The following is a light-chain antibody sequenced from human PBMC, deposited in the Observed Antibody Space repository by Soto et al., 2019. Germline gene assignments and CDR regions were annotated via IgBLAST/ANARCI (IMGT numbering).Light chain of an antibody. Sequence: ALTQPASVSGSPGQSITISCTGTSSDVGGYNYVSWYQHHPGKAPKLMIYDVSNRPSGVSNRFSGSKSGNTASPTISGLQPEDEADYYCSSYTTSNTRQIVFGTGTKVTVL. CDR2: DVS. V-gene: IGLV2-14*03. J-gene: IGLJ1*01. CDR3: SSYTTSNTRQIV. CDR1: SSDVGGYNY.